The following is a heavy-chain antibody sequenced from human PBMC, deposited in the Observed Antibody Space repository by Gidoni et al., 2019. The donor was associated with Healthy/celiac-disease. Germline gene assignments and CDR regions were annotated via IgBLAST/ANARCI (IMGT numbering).Heavy chain of an antibody. CDR2: IYYSGST. J-gene: IGHJ4*02. CDR3: ARGMGFCSGGSCYTAEFDY. CDR1: RGSISRYY. D-gene: IGHD2-15*01. Sequence: QVQLQESGPGLVKPSETLSLTCTVSRGSISRYYWSWIRQPPGKGLEWIGYIYYSGSTNYNPSLKSRVTISVDTSKNQFSLKLSSVTAADTAVYYCARGMGFCSGGSCYTAEFDYWGQGTLVTVSS. V-gene: IGHV4-59*01.